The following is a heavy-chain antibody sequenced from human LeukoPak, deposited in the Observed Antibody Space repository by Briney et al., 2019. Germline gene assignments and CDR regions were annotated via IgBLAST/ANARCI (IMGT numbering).Heavy chain of an antibody. CDR3: ARQLFRQWPEYFQH. J-gene: IGHJ1*01. D-gene: IGHD6-19*01. V-gene: IGHV4-4*02. Sequence: PSETLSLTCDVSGGSITQTNYWTWVRQPPGKGLEWIGEVNLQGGTNYNPSLLRRVAISVDTSANHVSLQMTSVTAADTAVYYCARQLFRQWPEYFQHWGQGTLVTVSS. CDR2: VNLQGGT. CDR1: GGSITQTNY.